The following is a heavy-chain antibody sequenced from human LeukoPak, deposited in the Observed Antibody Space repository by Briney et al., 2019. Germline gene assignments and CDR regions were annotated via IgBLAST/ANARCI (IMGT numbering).Heavy chain of an antibody. CDR3: ARNNGMDV. Sequence: GGSLRLSCEASGFIFSKSSMSWVRQAPGRGPEWVANVNRDGSETYYLDSVKGRFTISKDNAKNSLYLQMNSLRAEDTALYHCARNNGMDVWGQGTTVIVSS. CDR2: VNRDGSET. CDR1: GFIFSKSS. V-gene: IGHV3-7*03. J-gene: IGHJ6*02.